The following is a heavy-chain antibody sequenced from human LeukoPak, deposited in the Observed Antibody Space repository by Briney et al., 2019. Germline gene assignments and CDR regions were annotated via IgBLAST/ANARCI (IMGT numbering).Heavy chain of an antibody. J-gene: IGHJ6*03. V-gene: IGHV1-69*05. D-gene: IGHD5-12*01. Sequence: ASVKVSCKASGGTFNSYAISWVRQAPGQGLEWMGGIIPIFGTANYAQKFQGRVTITTDESTSTAYMELSSLRSEDTAVYYCARGYSGYDYGRGYYYYMDVWGKGTTVTVSS. CDR1: GGTFNSYA. CDR2: IIPIFGTA. CDR3: ARGYSGYDYGRGYYYYMDV.